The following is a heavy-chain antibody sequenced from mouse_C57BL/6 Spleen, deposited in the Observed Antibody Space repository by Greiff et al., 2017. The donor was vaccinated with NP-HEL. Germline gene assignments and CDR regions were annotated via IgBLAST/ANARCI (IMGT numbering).Heavy chain of an antibody. Sequence: VQLQQSGAELVKPGASVKLSCKASGYTFTSYWMHWVKQRPGQGLEWIGMIHPNSGSTNYNEKFKSKATLTVDKSSSTAYMQLSSLTSEDSAVYYCARRSSSYGSSYDCDYWGQGTTLTVSS. J-gene: IGHJ2*01. D-gene: IGHD1-1*01. CDR3: ARRSSSYGSSYDCDY. CDR2: IHPNSGST. CDR1: GYTFTSYW. V-gene: IGHV1-64*01.